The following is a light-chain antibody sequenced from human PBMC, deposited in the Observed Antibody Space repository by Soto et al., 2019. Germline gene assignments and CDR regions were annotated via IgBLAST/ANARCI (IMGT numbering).Light chain of an antibody. Sequence: EIVLTQSPGTLSLSPGDRATLSCRASQSVSSSYLAWYQQKPGQAPRLLIYDASSRATGIPARFSGSGSGTEFTLTISSLQSEDFAVYYCQQYNNWPPITFGQGTRLEI. J-gene: IGKJ5*01. V-gene: IGKV3-15*01. CDR1: QSVSSSY. CDR2: DAS. CDR3: QQYNNWPPIT.